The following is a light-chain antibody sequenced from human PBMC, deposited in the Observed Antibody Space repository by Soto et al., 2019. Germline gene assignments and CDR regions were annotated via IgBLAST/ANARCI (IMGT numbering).Light chain of an antibody. CDR1: SSDVGGYNY. Sequence: QSALAQPPSASGSPGQSVTISCTGTSSDVGGYNYVSWYQHHPGNAPKLMIYEVNKRTSGVPDRFSGSKSGNTASLTVSGLQAEDEADYYCSSYAGSSTPYVFGTGTKVTVL. CDR2: EVN. CDR3: SSYAGSSTPYV. J-gene: IGLJ1*01. V-gene: IGLV2-8*01.